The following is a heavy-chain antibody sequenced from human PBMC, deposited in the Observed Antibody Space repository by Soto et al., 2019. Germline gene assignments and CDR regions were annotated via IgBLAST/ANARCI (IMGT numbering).Heavy chain of an antibody. V-gene: IGHV3-23*01. D-gene: IGHD3-9*01. CDR1: GFTFSNYA. Sequence: VQLLESGGDLVQPGGSLRLSCEASGFTFSNYAMSWVRQAPGKGLEWISVISGSGGSTNYADSAKGRFTISRDNSMETLYLHINRPTAEDTPVYYCARVFYYDILTGKSYNMDVWGQGTTVSVSS. CDR3: ARVFYYDILTGKSYNMDV. CDR2: ISGSGGST. J-gene: IGHJ6*02.